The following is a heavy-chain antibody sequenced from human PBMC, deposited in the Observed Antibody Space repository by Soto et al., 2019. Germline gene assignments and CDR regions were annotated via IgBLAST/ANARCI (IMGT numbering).Heavy chain of an antibody. CDR2: IYHSGST. Sequence: SETLSLTCAVSSGSISSSNWWSWVRQPPGKGLEWIGEIYHSGSTNYNPSLKSRVTISVDKSKNQFSLKLSSVTAADTAVYYCAVGYCSGGSCYRFDYWGQGTLVTVSS. V-gene: IGHV4-4*02. J-gene: IGHJ4*02. CDR3: AVGYCSGGSCYRFDY. D-gene: IGHD2-15*01. CDR1: SGSISSSNW.